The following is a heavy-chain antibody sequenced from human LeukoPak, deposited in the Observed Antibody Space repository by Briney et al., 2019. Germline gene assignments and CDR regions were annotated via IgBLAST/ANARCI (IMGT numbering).Heavy chain of an antibody. CDR2: INSNSGGT. V-gene: IGHV1-2*02. CDR3: AREEAAASVRIRDFQH. D-gene: IGHD6-13*01. CDR1: GYTFTGYY. Sequence: ASVKVSCKASGYTFTGYYMHWVRQAPGQGLEWMGWINSNSGGTNYAQKFQGRVTMTRDTSISTAYMELSRLRSDDTAMYYCAREEAAASVRIRDFQHWGQGTLVTVSS. J-gene: IGHJ1*01.